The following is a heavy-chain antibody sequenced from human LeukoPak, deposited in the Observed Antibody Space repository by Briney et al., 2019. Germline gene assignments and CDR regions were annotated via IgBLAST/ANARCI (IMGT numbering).Heavy chain of an antibody. V-gene: IGHV1-2*02. D-gene: IGHD7-27*01. CDR3: ARDLHWGPDY. Sequence: GASVKVSCKASGYTFTGYYMHLARQAPGQGLEWMGWINPNTGDTNYAQKFQGRVTMTRDTSISTAYMELSSLRSDDTAVYYCARDLHWGPDYWGQGTLVTVSS. CDR1: GYTFTGYY. CDR2: INPNTGDT. J-gene: IGHJ4*02.